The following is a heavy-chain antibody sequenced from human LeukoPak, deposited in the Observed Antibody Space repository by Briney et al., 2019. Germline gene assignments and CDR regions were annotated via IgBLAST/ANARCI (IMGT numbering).Heavy chain of an antibody. CDR2: IWYDGSNK. J-gene: IGHJ4*02. CDR3: AKDRVSSVFDY. Sequence: GGSLRLSCAASGFTYSSYGIHWVRQAPGKGLEGVAVIWYDGSNKYYADSVKGRFNISRDNSKNTLYVQMESLRAEDTAVYYCAKDRVSSVFDYWGQGPLVRVSS. CDR1: GFTYSSYG. V-gene: IGHV3-33*06. D-gene: IGHD6-6*01.